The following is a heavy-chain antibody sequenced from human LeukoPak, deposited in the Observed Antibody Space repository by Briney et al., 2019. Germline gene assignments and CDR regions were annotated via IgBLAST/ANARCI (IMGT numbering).Heavy chain of an antibody. V-gene: IGHV4-4*07. Sequence: SETLSLTCTVSGGSISSYYWSWIRQPAGKGLEWIGRIYTSGSTNYNPSLKGRVTMSVDTSKNQFSLKLSSVTAADTAVYYCARWYCSSTSCYADYWGQGTLVTVSS. CDR1: GGSISSYY. CDR2: IYTSGST. J-gene: IGHJ4*02. D-gene: IGHD2-2*01. CDR3: ARWYCSSTSCYADY.